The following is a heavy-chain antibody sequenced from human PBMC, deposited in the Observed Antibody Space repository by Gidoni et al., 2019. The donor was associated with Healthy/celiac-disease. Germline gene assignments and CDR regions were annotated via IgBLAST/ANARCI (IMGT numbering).Heavy chain of an antibody. J-gene: IGHJ4*02. CDR2: ISGSGGST. Sequence: EVQLLEAGGGLVQPGGSLRLSCAASGFTFSSYAMSWVRQAPGKGLGWVSAISGSGGSTYYADSVKGRFTISRDNSKNTLYLQMNSLRAEDTAVYYCAKSGRRSTVAGRQVDYWGQGTLVTVSS. D-gene: IGHD6-19*01. CDR3: AKSGRRSTVAGRQVDY. V-gene: IGHV3-23*01. CDR1: GFTFSSYA.